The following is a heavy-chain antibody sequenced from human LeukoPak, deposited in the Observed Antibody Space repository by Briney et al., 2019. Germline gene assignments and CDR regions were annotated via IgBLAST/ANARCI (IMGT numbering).Heavy chain of an antibody. CDR2: ISNSGSSI. J-gene: IGHJ4*02. V-gene: IGHV3-11*04. Sequence: GGSLRLSCAASGFTFSDSYMTWIRQAPGKGLEWVSYISNSGSSIYYADSVKGRFTTSRDNAKSSLDLQISSVRAEDTAVYYCGRGHWGLDYWGQGALVTVSS. D-gene: IGHD7-27*01. CDR1: GFTFSDSY. CDR3: GRGHWGLDY.